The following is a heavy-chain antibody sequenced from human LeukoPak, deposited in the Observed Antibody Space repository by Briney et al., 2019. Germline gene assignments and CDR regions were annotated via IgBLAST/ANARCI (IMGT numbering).Heavy chain of an antibody. CDR3: AKHTFARPFDY. CDR2: IYHSGNT. Sequence: SETLSLTCTVSGDSISSYYWSWIRQPPGKGLEWIGYIYHSGNTNSNPSLKSRVTISVDTSKNQFSLKLSSVAAADTAVYYCAKHTFARPFDYWGQGTLVTVSS. J-gene: IGHJ4*02. CDR1: GDSISSYY. V-gene: IGHV4-59*08. D-gene: IGHD6-6*01.